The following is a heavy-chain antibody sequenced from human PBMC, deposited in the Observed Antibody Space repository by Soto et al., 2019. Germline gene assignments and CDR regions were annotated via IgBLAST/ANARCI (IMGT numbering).Heavy chain of an antibody. CDR3: AGDRGYCSVGICDAYYDYYGMDA. Sequence: PGGSLRLSCAASGFTFSSYAMHWVRQAPGTGLEWVAVISSYGSNKYYADSLKGRFTISIDNSKNTLYLQMNSLKAEDTSVYDGAGDRGYCSVGICDAYYDYYGMDAWGQRTTATV. D-gene: IGHD2-15*01. V-gene: IGHV3-30-3*01. CDR2: ISSYGSNK. J-gene: IGHJ6*02. CDR1: GFTFSSYA.